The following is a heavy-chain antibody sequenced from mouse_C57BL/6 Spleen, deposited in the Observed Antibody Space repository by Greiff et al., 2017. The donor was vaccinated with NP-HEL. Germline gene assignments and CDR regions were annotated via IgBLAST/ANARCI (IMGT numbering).Heavy chain of an antibody. J-gene: IGHJ2*01. V-gene: IGHV1-64*01. D-gene: IGHD1-1*02. Sequence: QVQLQQSGAELVKPGASVKLSCKASGYTFTSYWMHWVKQRPGQGLEWIGMIHPNSGSTNYNEKFKSKATLTVDKSSSTAYMQLSSLTSEDSAVYYCARAYGPYYFDYWGQGTTLTVSS. CDR2: IHPNSGST. CDR1: GYTFTSYW. CDR3: ARAYGPYYFDY.